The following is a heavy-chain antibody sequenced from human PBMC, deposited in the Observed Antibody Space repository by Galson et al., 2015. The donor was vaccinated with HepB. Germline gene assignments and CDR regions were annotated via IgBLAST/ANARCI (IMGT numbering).Heavy chain of an antibody. V-gene: IGHV3-23*01. J-gene: IGHJ4*02. Sequence: SLRLSCAASGFTFSNYAMSWVRQAPGKGLEWVSSTSGSGGSTYYADSVKGRFTISRDNSKNTIYMQMNSLSAEDTAIYYCAKARCTTTSCYGGDFDYWGQGTLVTVFS. CDR3: AKARCTTTSCYGGDFDY. CDR1: GFTFSNYA. D-gene: IGHD2-2*01. CDR2: TSGSGGST.